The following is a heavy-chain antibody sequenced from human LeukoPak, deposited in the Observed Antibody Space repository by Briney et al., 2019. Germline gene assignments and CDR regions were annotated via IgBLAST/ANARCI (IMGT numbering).Heavy chain of an antibody. V-gene: IGHV3-23*01. J-gene: IGHJ6*02. CDR2: ISGSGGST. D-gene: IGHD2-2*01. CDR1: GFTFSSYA. Sequence: PGGSLRLSCAASGFTFSSYAMSWVRQAAGKGPEWVSAISGSGGSTYYADSVKGRFTISRDNSKNTLYLQMNSLRAEDTAVYYCAKDRSRYCSSTSCLNGMDVWGQGTTVTVSS. CDR3: AKDRSRYCSSTSCLNGMDV.